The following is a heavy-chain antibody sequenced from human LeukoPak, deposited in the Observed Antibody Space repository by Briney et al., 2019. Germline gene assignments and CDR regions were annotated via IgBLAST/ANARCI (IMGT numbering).Heavy chain of an antibody. CDR3: AREVDSGDDGPFDY. CDR1: GFTFSSYA. J-gene: IGHJ4*02. V-gene: IGHV3-23*01. CDR2: ISVCGGAT. D-gene: IGHD5-12*01. Sequence: GGSLRLSCAASGFTFSSYAMSWVRQAPAKGLEWVSYISVCGGATPYADPVKGRVTISSDNSKNTLYLQMHSLRAADTAVYYCAREVDSGDDGPFDYWGQGTLVTVSS.